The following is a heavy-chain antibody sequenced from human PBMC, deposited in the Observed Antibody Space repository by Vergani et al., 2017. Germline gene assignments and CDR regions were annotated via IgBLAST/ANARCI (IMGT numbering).Heavy chain of an antibody. D-gene: IGHD2-21*01. V-gene: IGHV3-23*01. J-gene: IGHJ6*02. CDR3: AKSRDPNCKGGNCYSYYYGLDL. CDR1: GFTLSSYA. CDR2: ISGSGGNT. Sequence: EVQLLESGGNLIQPGGSLRLFCGASGFTLSSYAMTWVRLAPGKGLQWVSAISGSGGNTFYTDSVKGRFTSSRDNSKDTLDLQMNSLRVEDTAIYYCAKSRDPNCKGGNCYSYYYGLDLWGQGTTVTVSS.